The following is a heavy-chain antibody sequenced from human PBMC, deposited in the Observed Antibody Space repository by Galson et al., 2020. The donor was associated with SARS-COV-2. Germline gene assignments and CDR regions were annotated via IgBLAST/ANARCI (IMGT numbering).Heavy chain of an antibody. D-gene: IGHD2-15*01. J-gene: IGHJ4*02. Sequence: SETLSLTCAVSGGSISSSNWWSWVRQPPGKGLEWIGEIYHSGSTNYNPSLKSRVTISVDKSKNQFSLKLSSVTAADTAVYYCARGGWVLGGYFDYWGQGTLVTVSS. CDR1: GGSISSSNW. CDR2: IYHSGST. CDR3: ARGGWVLGGYFDY. V-gene: IGHV4-4*02.